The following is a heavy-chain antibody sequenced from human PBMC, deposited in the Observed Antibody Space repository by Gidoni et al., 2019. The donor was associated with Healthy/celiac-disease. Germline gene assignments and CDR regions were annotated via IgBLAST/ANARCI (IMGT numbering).Heavy chain of an antibody. CDR3: ARQAGYCSSTSCYTRDYYYYYGMDV. D-gene: IGHD2-2*02. J-gene: IGHJ6*02. CDR1: GCSIRRSRYN. Sequence: QLQLQESGPGLVKPSETLSLTCTVPGCSIRRSRYNWGWIRQPPGKGLEWIGSIYYSGCTYYNPSLKSQVTISVDTSKNQFSLKLSSVTAADTAVYYCARQAGYCSSTSCYTRDYYYYYGMDVWGQGTTVTVSS. V-gene: IGHV4-39*01. CDR2: IYYSGCT.